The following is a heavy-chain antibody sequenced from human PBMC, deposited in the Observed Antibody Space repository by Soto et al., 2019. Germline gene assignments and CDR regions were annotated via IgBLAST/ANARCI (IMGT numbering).Heavy chain of an antibody. V-gene: IGHV6-1*01. CDR2: TYYRSKWYN. D-gene: IGHD6-13*01. CDR3: ARDLGIAAAGTVGLDY. J-gene: IGHJ4*02. CDR1: GDSVSSNSAA. Sequence: SQTLSLTCAISGDSVSSNSAAWNWIRQSPSRGLEWLGRTYYRSKWYNDYAVSVKSRITINPDTSKKQFSLQLNSVTPEDTALYYCARDLGIAAAGTVGLDYWGQGTLVTVSS.